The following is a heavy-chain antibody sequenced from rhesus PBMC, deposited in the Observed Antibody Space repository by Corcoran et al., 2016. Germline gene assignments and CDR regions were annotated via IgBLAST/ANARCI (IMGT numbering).Heavy chain of an antibody. CDR1: GDSFSGDQW. CDR2: ISGKRHTT. D-gene: IGHD1-14*01. J-gene: IGHJ5-1*01. V-gene: IGHV4-65*01. CDR3: ARHTPGGGGRTVRFDV. Sequence: QVQLQESGPGLVKPSETLSLTCTVSGDSFSGDQWWSWIRQPPGEGLEWIGYISGKRHTTDYNHPIKSRVTLSTDTAKSQFSLNLSFLNAADTAVYYCARHTPGGGGRTVRFDVWGPGVLVTVSS.